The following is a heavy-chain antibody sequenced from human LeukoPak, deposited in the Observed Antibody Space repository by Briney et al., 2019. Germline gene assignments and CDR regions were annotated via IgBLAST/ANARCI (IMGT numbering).Heavy chain of an antibody. D-gene: IGHD6-19*01. CDR1: GASVSSYY. CDR2: IYYTGST. J-gene: IGHJ4*02. CDR3: ARYYSSGWTYYFDY. V-gene: IGHV4-59*02. Sequence: SETLSLTCTVSGASVSSYYWSWIRQPPGKGLEWIGYIYYTGSTNYNPSLKSRVTISLDTSKNQYSLKLTSVTAADTAVYYCARYYSSGWTYYFDYWGQGTLVTVSS.